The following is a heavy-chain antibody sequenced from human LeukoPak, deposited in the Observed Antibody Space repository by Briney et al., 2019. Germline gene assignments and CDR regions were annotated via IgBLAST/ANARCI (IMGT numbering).Heavy chain of an antibody. CDR2: IYTSGST. V-gene: IGHV4-4*07. D-gene: IGHD1-26*01. CDR1: GDSFSTSY. CDR3: ARHGADDWFDP. J-gene: IGHJ5*02. Sequence: SETLSLTCAVSGDSFSTSYWTWIRQPAGKGLEWIGRIYTSGSTNYNPSLKSRVTMSIDTSKKQFSLKLSSVTAADTAVYYCARHGADDWFDPWGQGTLVTVSS.